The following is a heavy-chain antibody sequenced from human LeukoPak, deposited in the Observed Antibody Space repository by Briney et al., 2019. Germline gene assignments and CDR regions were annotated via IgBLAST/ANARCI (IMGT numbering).Heavy chain of an antibody. Sequence: GGSLRLSCAASGFTFSRYWMHWVRHAPGKGLVWVSRIKSDGKTNYADSVKGRFTISRDNAKNTVSLQMDSLRAEDTSVYYCARAPSEVGGYYPEYFRHWGQGTLVTVSS. D-gene: IGHD3-22*01. CDR1: GFTFSRYW. J-gene: IGHJ1*01. V-gene: IGHV3-74*01. CDR3: ARAPSEVGGYYPEYFRH. CDR2: IKSDGKT.